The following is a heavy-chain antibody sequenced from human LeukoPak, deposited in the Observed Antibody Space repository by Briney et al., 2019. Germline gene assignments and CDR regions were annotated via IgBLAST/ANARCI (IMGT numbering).Heavy chain of an antibody. V-gene: IGHV3-23*01. D-gene: IGHD2-2*01. CDR1: GFRFSSDA. Sequence: PGGSLRLSCAASGFRFSSDAMSWVRQAPGKGLEWVSYIGSDTTLTKYADSVKGRFTISRDNSKNTLYLQMNSLRAEDTAVYYCASRGGSSTWGIYYMDVWGKGTTVTVSS. CDR2: IGSDTTLT. J-gene: IGHJ6*03. CDR3: ASRGGSSTWGIYYMDV.